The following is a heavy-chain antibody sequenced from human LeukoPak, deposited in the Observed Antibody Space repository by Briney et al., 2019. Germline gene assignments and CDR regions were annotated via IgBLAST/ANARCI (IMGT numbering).Heavy chain of an antibody. J-gene: IGHJ4*02. CDR1: GGSISSHY. Sequence: SETLSLTCTVSGGSISSHYWSWIRQPPGKGLEWIGYIYYSGSTNYNPSLKSRVTISVDTSKNQFSLKLSSVTAADTAVYYCAGKTVGSTCCYKAWGQGTLVTVSS. CDR2: IYYSGST. D-gene: IGHD2-2*02. CDR3: AGKTVGSTCCYKA. V-gene: IGHV4-59*11.